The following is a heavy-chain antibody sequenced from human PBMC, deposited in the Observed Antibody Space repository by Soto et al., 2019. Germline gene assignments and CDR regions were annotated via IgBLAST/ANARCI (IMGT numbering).Heavy chain of an antibody. Sequence: SETLSLTCTVSGGSISSLDFYWAWIRQPPGKGLEWIGAMYYGGGTYDSPSLKSRVTISADTSKNQFSLRLTSVTAADTAVYYCATLHRGLFDPWGQGTLVTVSS. CDR2: MYYGGGT. CDR1: GGSISSLDFY. D-gene: IGHD2-15*01. V-gene: IGHV4-39*01. CDR3: ATLHRGLFDP. J-gene: IGHJ5*02.